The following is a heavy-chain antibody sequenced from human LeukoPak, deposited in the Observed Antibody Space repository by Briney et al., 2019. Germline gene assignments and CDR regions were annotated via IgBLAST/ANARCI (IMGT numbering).Heavy chain of an antibody. J-gene: IGHJ2*01. CDR2: IFYSGST. CDR1: GXSISSHT. CDR3: ARVGYSSGWSHFDF. D-gene: IGHD6-19*01. V-gene: IGHV4-59*11. Sequence: SETLSLTCTVSGXSISSHTGSWIRQPPGQGLKWLAYIFYSGSTNYNHSLRNRVTISVDTSKNQFSLKLSSVSAAGTAVYYCARVGYSSGWSHFDFWGRGTLVTV.